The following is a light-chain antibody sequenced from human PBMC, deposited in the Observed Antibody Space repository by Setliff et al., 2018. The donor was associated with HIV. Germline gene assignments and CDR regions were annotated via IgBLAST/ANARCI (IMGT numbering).Light chain of an antibody. J-gene: IGLJ1*01. CDR2: DVT. CDR1: SSDVGAYNY. V-gene: IGLV2-11*01. CDR3: CSYAGTNTNI. Sequence: QSALTQPRSVSGSPGQSVTFSCTGSSSDVGAYNYVSWYQQRPGTAPKLIIYDVTMRPSGVPDRFSASKSGDTASLTISGLQSEDEADYYCCSYAGTNTNICGTGTKVTVL.